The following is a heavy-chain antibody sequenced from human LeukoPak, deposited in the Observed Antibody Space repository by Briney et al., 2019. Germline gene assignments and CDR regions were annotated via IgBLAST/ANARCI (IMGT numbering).Heavy chain of an antibody. Sequence: GEPLKISCKASGYSFTTYWIGWVRQMPGKGLEWMGIIYPGDSDTRYSPSFQGQVTISVDKSISTAYLQWTSLKASDTAMYYCARRPTGRNYYFDYWGQGALVTVSS. V-gene: IGHV5-51*01. D-gene: IGHD1-1*01. CDR3: ARRPTGRNYYFDY. CDR2: IYPGDSDT. J-gene: IGHJ4*02. CDR1: GYSFTTYW.